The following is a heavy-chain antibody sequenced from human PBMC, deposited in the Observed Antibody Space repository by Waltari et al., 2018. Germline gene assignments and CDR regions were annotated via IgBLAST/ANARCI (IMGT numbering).Heavy chain of an antibody. Sequence: QVQLQESGPGLVKPSETLSLTCAVSGYSISSGYYWGWIRQPPGKGLEWIGSIYHSGSTYYNPSLKRRVTISVDTSKNQFSLKLSSVTAADTAVYYCARHGHSVVPDAFDIWGQGTMVTVSS. CDR1: GYSISSGYY. J-gene: IGHJ3*02. V-gene: IGHV4-38-2*01. CDR2: IYHSGST. D-gene: IGHD2-21*01. CDR3: ARHGHSVVPDAFDI.